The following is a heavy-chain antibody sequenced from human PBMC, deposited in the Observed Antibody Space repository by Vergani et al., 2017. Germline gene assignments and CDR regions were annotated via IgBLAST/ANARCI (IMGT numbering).Heavy chain of an antibody. V-gene: IGHV7-4-1*02. CDR2: INTNTGNP. Sequence: QVQLVQSGAEVKKPGSSVKVSCKASGGTFSSYAISWVRQAPGQGLEWMGWINTNTGNPTYAQGFTGRFVFSLDTSVSTAYLQISSLKAEDTAVYYCAKDHNGGNSAISHDHWGQGTLVTVSS. CDR3: AKDHNGGNSAISHDH. J-gene: IGHJ5*02. CDR1: GGTFSSYA. D-gene: IGHD4-23*01.